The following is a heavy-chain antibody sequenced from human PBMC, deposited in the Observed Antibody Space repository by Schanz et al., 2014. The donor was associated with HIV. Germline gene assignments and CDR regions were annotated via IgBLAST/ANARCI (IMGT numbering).Heavy chain of an antibody. CDR2: IKEDGSEK. Sequence: EVQLLESGGGLEQPGGSLRLSCAASGFNFNNYAMTWVRQAPGKGLEWVANIKEDGSEKYHADSVKGRFTISRDNSKNTVYLQAKSLRPEDTAVYYCAKDRNQYDSRYIGKGNYYYYYGMDVWGQGTTVTVSS. D-gene: IGHD3-22*01. CDR3: AKDRNQYDSRYIGKGNYYYYYGMDV. CDR1: GFNFNNYA. V-gene: IGHV3-7*01. J-gene: IGHJ6*02.